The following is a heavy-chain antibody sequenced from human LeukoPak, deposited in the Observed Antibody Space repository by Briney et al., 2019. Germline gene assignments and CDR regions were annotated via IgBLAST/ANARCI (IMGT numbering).Heavy chain of an antibody. CDR1: GFTFSNYA. Sequence: GGSLRLSCEASGFTFSNYAMSWVRQAPGKGLEWVSSSTSGGATDYADSVKGRFTISRDNSKNMVFLQMNSLRAEDSALYYCARGGERYFGAWGLGILVTVSS. V-gene: IGHV3-23*01. D-gene: IGHD1-1*01. CDR2: STSGGAT. J-gene: IGHJ4*02. CDR3: ARGGERYFGA.